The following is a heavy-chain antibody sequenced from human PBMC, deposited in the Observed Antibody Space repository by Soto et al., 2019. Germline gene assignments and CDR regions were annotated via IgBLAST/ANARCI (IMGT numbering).Heavy chain of an antibody. J-gene: IGHJ5*02. V-gene: IGHV3-11*01. CDR2: ISSTGATI. Sequence: GGSLRLSCAASGCTFTDYYMSWFRQAPGKGLEWVSQISSTGATIYYADSVKGRFTISRDNAENSLYLQMTSLRGEDTAMYYCARRRVVRGAHASWAQRTSVPVSS. CDR1: GCTFTDYY. D-gene: IGHD3-10*01. CDR3: ARRRVVRGAHAS.